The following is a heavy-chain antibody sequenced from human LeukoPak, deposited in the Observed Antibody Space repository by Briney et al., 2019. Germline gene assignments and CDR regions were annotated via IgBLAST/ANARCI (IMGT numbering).Heavy chain of an antibody. CDR2: INPNSGGT. CDR1: GYTFTGYY. J-gene: IGHJ4*02. D-gene: IGHD2-2*01. V-gene: IGHV1-2*06. CDR3: ARDFCSSTSCYVMGDY. Sequence: ASVKVSCKASGYTFTGYYMHWVRQAPGQGLEWMGRINPNSGGTNYAQKFQGRVTMTSDTSISTAYMDLSRQRSDDTAVYFCARDFCSSTSCYVMGDYWGQGTLVTVSS.